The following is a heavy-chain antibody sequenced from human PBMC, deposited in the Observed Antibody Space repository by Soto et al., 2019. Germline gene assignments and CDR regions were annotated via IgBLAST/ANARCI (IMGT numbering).Heavy chain of an antibody. D-gene: IGHD6-19*01. CDR3: AVVAV. CDR1: GFALSRYW. CDR2: IKEDGSEK. J-gene: IGHJ4*02. Sequence: EVQLVESGGGLVQPGGSLRLSCAVSGFALSRYWMSWVRQAPGKGLEWVANIKEDGSEKHYVDSVKGRFTISRDNAKNSLSLQMNLLTAQDTAVYYCAVVAVRGQGTLVTVSS. V-gene: IGHV3-7*05.